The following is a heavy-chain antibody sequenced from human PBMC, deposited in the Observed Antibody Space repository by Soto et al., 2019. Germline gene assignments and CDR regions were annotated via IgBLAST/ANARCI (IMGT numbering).Heavy chain of an antibody. Sequence: EVQLLESGGGLVQPGGSLRLSCAASGFTYSSYAMSWVRQAPGKGLEWVSGISGSGGSTYYVDSVKGRFTISRDNSKNTLYLQMNSLRAEDTAVYYCVSSNFGYRGYFDYWGQGTLVTVSS. V-gene: IGHV3-23*01. J-gene: IGHJ4*02. D-gene: IGHD5-18*01. CDR3: VSSNFGYRGYFDY. CDR2: ISGSGGST. CDR1: GFTYSSYA.